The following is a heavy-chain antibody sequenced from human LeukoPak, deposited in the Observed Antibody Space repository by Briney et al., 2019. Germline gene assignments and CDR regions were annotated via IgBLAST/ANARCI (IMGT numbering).Heavy chain of an antibody. CDR1: GYTFTSYG. J-gene: IGHJ4*02. Sequence: GASVKVSCKASGYTFTSYGISWVRQAPGQGLEWMGWISAYNGNTNYAQKLQGRVTMTTDTSTSTAYMELRSLRSDDTAVYYCARQIISSGWYAYDYWGQGTLVTVSS. V-gene: IGHV1-18*01. CDR3: ARQIISSGWYAYDY. D-gene: IGHD6-19*01. CDR2: ISAYNGNT.